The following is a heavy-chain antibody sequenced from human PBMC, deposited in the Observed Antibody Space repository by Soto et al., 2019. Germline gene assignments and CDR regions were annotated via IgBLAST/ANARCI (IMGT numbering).Heavy chain of an antibody. D-gene: IGHD3-10*01. Sequence: GGSLILSCAASGFSFSHYGMHWVRQAPGKGLVWVSRISPDGRTTTYADSVKGRFTISRDNAKSTLYLQMNSLTVEDGAVYYCADSWLPTSYWGPGTLVTVSS. V-gene: IGHV3-74*01. J-gene: IGHJ4*02. CDR2: ISPDGRTT. CDR3: ADSWLPTSY. CDR1: GFSFSHYG.